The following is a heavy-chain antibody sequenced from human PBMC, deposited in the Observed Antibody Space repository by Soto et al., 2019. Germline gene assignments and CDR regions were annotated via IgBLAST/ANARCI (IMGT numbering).Heavy chain of an antibody. CDR1: GGTFSSYA. J-gene: IGHJ6*02. V-gene: IGHV1-69*01. CDR2: IIPIFGTA. Sequence: QVQLVQSGAEVKKPGSSVKVSCKASGGTFSSYAISWVRQAPGQGLEWMGGIIPIFGTANYAQKFQGRVTITADESTSTAYMELSSLGSEDTAVYYCAREDIVVVVAATIDYYYGMDVWGQGTTVTVSS. CDR3: AREDIVVVVAATIDYYYGMDV. D-gene: IGHD2-15*01.